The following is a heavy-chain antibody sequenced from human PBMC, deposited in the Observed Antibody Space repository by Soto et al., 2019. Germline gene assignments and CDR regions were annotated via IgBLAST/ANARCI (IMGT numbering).Heavy chain of an antibody. CDR2: INTYNGDT. V-gene: IGHV1-18*01. D-gene: IGHD2-21*02. CDR1: GYTFTRSG. CDR3: ARDEYGGDSGYAMDV. J-gene: IGHJ6*01. Sequence: QVELVQSGAEVKKPGASVKVSCKASGYTFTRSGISWVRQAPGQGLEWIGWINTYNGDTTYARDLQGRVAMTTDAPTSTAYMELRSLRSDDTAVYYCARDEYGGDSGYAMDVW.